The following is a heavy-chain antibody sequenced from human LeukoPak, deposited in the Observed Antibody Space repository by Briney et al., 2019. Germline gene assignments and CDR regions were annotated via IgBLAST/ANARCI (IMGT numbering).Heavy chain of an antibody. CDR1: GYTFTIYG. V-gene: IGHV1-18*04. Sequence: GASVTVSYKASGYTFTIYGISWVRQAPGQGNGWMGWISAYNGNTNYSQKLQGRVTMTTDKSTSTAYMELRSRRADATAVYYCARDRGSGWYPPPDYWGQGTLVTVSS. J-gene: IGHJ4*02. CDR2: ISAYNGNT. CDR3: ARDRGSGWYPPPDY. D-gene: IGHD6-19*01.